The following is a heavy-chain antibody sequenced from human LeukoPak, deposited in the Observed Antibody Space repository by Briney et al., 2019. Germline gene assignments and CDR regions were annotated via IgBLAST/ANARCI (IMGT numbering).Heavy chain of an antibody. CDR3: ARGVPEYYDFWSGYFYYFDY. Sequence: SETLSLTCTVSGGSISSYYWSWIRQLPGKGLEWIGYIYYSGSTNYNPSLKSRVTISVNTSKNQFSLKLTSVTAAGTAVYYCARGVPEYYDFWSGYFYYFDYWGQGTLVTVSS. D-gene: IGHD3-3*01. J-gene: IGHJ4*02. CDR1: GGSISSYY. V-gene: IGHV4-59*01. CDR2: IYYSGST.